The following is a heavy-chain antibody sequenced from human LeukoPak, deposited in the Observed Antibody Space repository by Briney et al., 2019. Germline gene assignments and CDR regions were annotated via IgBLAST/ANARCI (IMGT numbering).Heavy chain of an antibody. D-gene: IGHD6-13*01. V-gene: IGHV3-11*01. Sequence: GGSLRLSCAVSGFTFSDYHMSWIRQAPGKGLEWVSYISSGGSTISHADSVKGRFTISRDNAENSLYLQMNSLRAEDTAVYYCARRAAAGGCFDYWGQGALVTVSS. CDR1: GFTFSDYH. J-gene: IGHJ4*02. CDR3: ARRAAAGGCFDY. CDR2: ISSGGSTI.